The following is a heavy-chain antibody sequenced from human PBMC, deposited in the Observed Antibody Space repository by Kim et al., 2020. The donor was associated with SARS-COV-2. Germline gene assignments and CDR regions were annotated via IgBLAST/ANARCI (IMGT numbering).Heavy chain of an antibody. V-gene: IGHV3-66*04. D-gene: IGHD6-19*01. CDR1: GFIVSSDY. Sequence: GGSLRLSCAASGFIVSSDYMSWVRQAPGKGLEWVSTMSISGATFYANSVEGRFTIPRDKSRNALYLQMNSLRAEDTAVYYCARHSKYNSGWIGQLDPWGQGTQVTVSS. J-gene: IGHJ5*02. CDR2: MSISGAT. CDR3: ARHSKYNSGWIGQLDP.